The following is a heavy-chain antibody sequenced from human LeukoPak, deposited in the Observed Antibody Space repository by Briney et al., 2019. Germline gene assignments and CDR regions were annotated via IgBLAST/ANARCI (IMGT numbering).Heavy chain of an antibody. CDR3: ARSTLPGRSGRTEFFQH. CDR1: GFTFSSYG. J-gene: IGHJ1*01. CDR2: IRYDGSNK. Sequence: PGGSLRLSCAASGFTFSSYGMHWVRQAPGKGLEWVAFIRYDGSNKYYADSVKGRFTISRDNSKNTLYLQTNSLRAEDTAVYYCARSTLPGRSGRTEFFQHWGQGTLVTVSS. V-gene: IGHV3-30*02. D-gene: IGHD6-19*01.